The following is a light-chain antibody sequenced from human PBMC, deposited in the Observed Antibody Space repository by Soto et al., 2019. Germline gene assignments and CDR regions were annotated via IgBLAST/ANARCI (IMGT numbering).Light chain of an antibody. V-gene: IGKV1-5*03. CDR1: QSISTW. J-gene: IGKJ1*01. CDR2: KAS. CDR3: QQYDTYSRT. Sequence: DIQMTQSPSTLSASVGDRVIITCRASQSISTWLAWYQQKPGTVPKLLIYKASSLQSGVPSRFSGSGSGTESTLTISSLQPDDFATYYCQQYDTYSRTFGQGTKVEIK.